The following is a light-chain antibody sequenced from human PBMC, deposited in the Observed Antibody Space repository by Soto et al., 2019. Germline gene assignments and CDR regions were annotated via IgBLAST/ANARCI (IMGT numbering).Light chain of an antibody. CDR3: SLYTSENTYV. V-gene: IGLV2-18*01. CDR1: STDFVSYNR. CDR2: EAS. Sequence: QSVLTPPPSVSGSPGQSVTISCTGTSTDFVSYNRVSWYQQPPGTAPKLIIYEASNRPSGVPDRFSGSKSGNTASLTISGLQAAEEADYYCSLYTSENTYVFGTGTKVTVL. J-gene: IGLJ1*01.